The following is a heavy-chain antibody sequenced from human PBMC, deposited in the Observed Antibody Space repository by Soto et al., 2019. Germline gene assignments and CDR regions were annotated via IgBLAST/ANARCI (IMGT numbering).Heavy chain of an antibody. J-gene: IGHJ6*02. CDR1: GLTFSSYA. D-gene: IGHD6-6*01. CDR2: ISGNGANT. Sequence: PGGSLRLSCAASGLTFSSYAMSWVRQAPGKGLEWVSTISGNGANTYYADSVKGRFTISRDNSKNTLDLQMDSLRAEDTAVYYCAKWRALYSTSSAGMDLWGQGTTVTVSS. V-gene: IGHV3-23*01. CDR3: AKWRALYSTSSAGMDL.